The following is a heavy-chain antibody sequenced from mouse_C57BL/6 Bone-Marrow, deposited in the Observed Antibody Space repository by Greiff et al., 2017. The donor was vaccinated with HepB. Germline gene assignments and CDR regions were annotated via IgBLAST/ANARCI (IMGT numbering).Heavy chain of an antibody. Sequence: VKLMESGAELARPGASVKLSCKASGYTFTSYGISWVKQRTGQGLEWIGEIYPRSGNTYYNEKFKGKATLTADKSSSTAYMELRSLTSEDSAVYFCARGDWKAWFAYWGQGTLVTVSA. V-gene: IGHV1-81*01. CDR2: IYPRSGNT. CDR1: GYTFTSYG. CDR3: ARGDWKAWFAY. J-gene: IGHJ3*01.